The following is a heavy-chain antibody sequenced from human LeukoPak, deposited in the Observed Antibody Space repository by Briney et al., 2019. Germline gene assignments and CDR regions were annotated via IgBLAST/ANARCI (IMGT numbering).Heavy chain of an antibody. CDR2: ISGSSSTI. J-gene: IGHJ4*02. D-gene: IGHD2-2*01. Sequence: GGSLRLSCAASGFTFSSYEMNWVCQAPGKGLEWVSYISGSSSTIYYADSVKGRFTISRDNAKNSLFLQMNSLRAEDTGVYYCAKAAGCSSTSCYAPFDFWGQGTLVTVSS. CDR3: AKAAGCSSTSCYAPFDF. CDR1: GFTFSSYE. V-gene: IGHV3-48*03.